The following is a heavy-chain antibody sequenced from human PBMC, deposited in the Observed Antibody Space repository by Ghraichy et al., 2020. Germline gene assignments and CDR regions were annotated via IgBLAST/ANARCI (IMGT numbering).Heavy chain of an antibody. CDR3: AKSPLGIVVVPAAAMDV. J-gene: IGHJ6*03. CDR2: ISGSGGST. D-gene: IGHD2-2*01. CDR1: GFTFSSYA. Sequence: GGSLRLSCAASGFTFSSYAMSWVRQAPGKGLEWVSAISGSGGSTYYADSVKGRFTISRDNSKNTLYLQMNSLRAEDTAVYYCAKSPLGIVVVPAAAMDVWGKGTTVTVSS. V-gene: IGHV3-23*01.